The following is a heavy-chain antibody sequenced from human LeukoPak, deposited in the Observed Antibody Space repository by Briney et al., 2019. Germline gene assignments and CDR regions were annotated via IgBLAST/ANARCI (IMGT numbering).Heavy chain of an antibody. CDR1: GGSISSGNYY. J-gene: IGHJ4*02. D-gene: IGHD3-10*01. V-gene: IGHV4-30-4*08. Sequence: SETLSLTCTVSGGSISSGNYYWSWIRQHPGKGLEWIGNICYSGSIYYNPSLKSRVTISVDTSKNQFSLKVSSVTAADTAVYYCAREGHMVRGVTRTPYFDYWGQGTLVTVSS. CDR2: ICYSGSI. CDR3: AREGHMVRGVTRTPYFDY.